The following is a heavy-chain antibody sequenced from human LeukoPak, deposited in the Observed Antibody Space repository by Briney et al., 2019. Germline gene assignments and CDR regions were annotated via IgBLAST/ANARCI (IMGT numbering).Heavy chain of an antibody. CDR3: ARDKGYSYGPREFDP. Sequence: SETLSLTCTVSGGSISSSSYYWGWIRQPPRKGLEWIVRIYTSGSTNYNPSLKSRVTMSVDTSKNQFSLKLSSVTAADTAVYYCARDKGYSYGPREFDPWGQGTLVTVSS. V-gene: IGHV4-39*07. J-gene: IGHJ5*02. D-gene: IGHD5-18*01. CDR2: IYTSGST. CDR1: GGSISSSSYY.